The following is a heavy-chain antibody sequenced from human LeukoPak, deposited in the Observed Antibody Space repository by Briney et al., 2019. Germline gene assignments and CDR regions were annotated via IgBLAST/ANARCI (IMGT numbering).Heavy chain of an antibody. V-gene: IGHV5-51*01. J-gene: IGHJ4*02. CDR2: TYPGDSQT. CDR3: ATTPVPAANNREVDY. CDR1: GYIFSNYW. Sequence: GDSLKISCKGSGYIFSNYWITWVRQMPGKGLEWMGITYPGDSQTRYRPPFQGQVTISVDRSIRTAYLHWSSLKASDTAMYYCATTPVPAANNREVDYWGQGTLVTVSS. D-gene: IGHD2-2*01.